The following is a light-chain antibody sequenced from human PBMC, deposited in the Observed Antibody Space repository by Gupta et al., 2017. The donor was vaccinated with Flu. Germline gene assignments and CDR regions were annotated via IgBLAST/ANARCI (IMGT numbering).Light chain of an antibody. Sequence: PATLSVSPGERATLSCRASQSVSTNLAWYQQKPGQAPRLLIYGTSTRATGIPARFSGSGSGTEFTLTISSLQSEDFAVYYCQQYNNWPQTFGQGTKVEIK. CDR3: QQYNNWPQT. CDR1: QSVSTN. CDR2: GTS. J-gene: IGKJ1*01. V-gene: IGKV3-15*01.